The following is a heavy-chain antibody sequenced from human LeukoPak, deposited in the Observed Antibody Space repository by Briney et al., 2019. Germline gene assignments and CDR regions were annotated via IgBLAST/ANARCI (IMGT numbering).Heavy chain of an antibody. CDR2: INHSGST. CDR1: GGSISSYY. J-gene: IGHJ4*02. V-gene: IGHV4-34*01. CDR3: ARGWLQFSD. Sequence: NPSETLSLTCTVSGGSISSYYWSWIRQPPGKGLEWIGEINHSGSTNYNPSLKSRVTISVDTSKNQFSLKLSSVTAADTAVYYCARGWLQFSDWGQGTLVTVSS. D-gene: IGHD5-24*01.